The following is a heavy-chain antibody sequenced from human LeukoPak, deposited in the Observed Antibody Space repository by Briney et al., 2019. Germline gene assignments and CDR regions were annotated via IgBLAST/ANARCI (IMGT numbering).Heavy chain of an antibody. J-gene: IGHJ3*02. CDR3: ARGPSSIAAAAFDI. CDR1: GFTFDDYG. CDR2: INRNGGST. Sequence: PGGSLRLSCAASGFTFDDYGMSWVRQAPGKGLEWVSGINRNGGSTGYADSVKGRFTISRDNAKNSLYLQVNSLRAEDTALYYCARGPSSIAAAAFDIWGQGTMVTVSS. D-gene: IGHD6-13*01. V-gene: IGHV3-20*04.